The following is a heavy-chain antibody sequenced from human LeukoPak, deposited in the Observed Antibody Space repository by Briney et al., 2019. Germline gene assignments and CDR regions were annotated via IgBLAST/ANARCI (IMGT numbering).Heavy chain of an antibody. J-gene: IGHJ4*02. CDR1: GIGISNYT. D-gene: IGHD3-10*01. CDR3: AGLYGSGSYGGNH. Sequence: GGVLRLSCAAAGIGISNYTMNLGRPAPGEGEGGVSSISSSCRYIYYADSVKGRFTISRDNAKNSLYLQMNSLRAEDTAVYYCAGLYGSGSYGGNHWGQGTLVTVSS. CDR2: ISSSCRYI. V-gene: IGHV3-21*01.